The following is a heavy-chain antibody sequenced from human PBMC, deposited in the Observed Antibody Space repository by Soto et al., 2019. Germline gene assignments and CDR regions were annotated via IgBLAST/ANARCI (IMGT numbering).Heavy chain of an antibody. J-gene: IGHJ1*01. CDR3: ARGRTVSSIGPLLV. Sequence: QIQLVQSGAEVKKPGASVKVSCKASGYNFLNFGVSWVRQAPGQGLEWMGWVSPKSGNTDYARKVQGRVTMTTDTSTPTAYMDRRGLGSDDPAVYYCARGRTVSSIGPLLVWGQGTLVSVSS. D-gene: IGHD1-1*01. CDR2: VSPKSGNT. V-gene: IGHV1-18*01. CDR1: GYNFLNFG.